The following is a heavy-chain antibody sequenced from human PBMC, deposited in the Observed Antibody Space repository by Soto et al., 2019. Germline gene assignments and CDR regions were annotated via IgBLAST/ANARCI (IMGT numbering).Heavy chain of an antibody. D-gene: IGHD3-16*02. CDR1: GYTFTSYA. J-gene: IGHJ3*02. V-gene: IGHV1-3*01. CDR3: ARDRNLGELSANDAFEI. Sequence: ASVKVSCKASGYTFTSYAMHWVRQAPGQRLEWMGWINAGNGNTKYSQKFQGRVTITTDTSASTAYMELRSLRSDDTAVYYCARDRNLGELSANDAFEIWGQGTMVTVS. CDR2: INAGNGNT.